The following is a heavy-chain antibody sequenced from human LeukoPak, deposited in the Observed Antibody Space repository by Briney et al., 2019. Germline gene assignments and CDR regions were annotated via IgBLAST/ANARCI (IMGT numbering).Heavy chain of an antibody. D-gene: IGHD4-23*01. J-gene: IGHJ4*02. CDR3: ARGGRYGGNSGDY. CDR1: GGSISSGGYS. V-gene: IGHV4-30-2*01. CDR2: IYHSGST. Sequence: SETLSLTCAVSGGSISSGGYSWSWIRQPPGKGLEWIGYIYHSGSTNYNPSLKSRVTISVDTSKNQFSLKLSSVTAADTAVYYCARGGRYGGNSGDYWGQGTLVTVSS.